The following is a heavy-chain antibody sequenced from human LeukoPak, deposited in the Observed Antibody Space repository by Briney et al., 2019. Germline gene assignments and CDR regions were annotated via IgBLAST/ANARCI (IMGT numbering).Heavy chain of an antibody. CDR2: IYYSGST. V-gene: IGHV4-59*08. CDR1: GGSISTYY. J-gene: IGHJ4*02. D-gene: IGHD3-22*01. Sequence: SETLSLTCTVSGGSISTYYWNWIRQPPGKGLEWIGYIYYSGSTNYNPSLKSRVTISVDTSKNQFSLKLSSVTAADTAVYYCARLTSGYYANFDYWGQGTLVTVSS. CDR3: ARLTSGYYANFDY.